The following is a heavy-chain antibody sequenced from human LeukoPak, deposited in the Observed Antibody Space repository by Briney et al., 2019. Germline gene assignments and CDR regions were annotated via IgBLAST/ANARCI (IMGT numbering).Heavy chain of an antibody. J-gene: IGHJ4*02. CDR1: GYTLTKLS. CDR3: ATGYSSV. CDR2: FDPEDGET. D-gene: IGHD6-19*01. V-gene: IGHV1-24*01. Sequence: ASVKVSCKVSGYTLTKLSMHWVRQAPRKGLEWMGTFDPEDGETIYAQKFQGRVTMTEDTSTDTTYMELSSLRSEDTAVYYCATGYSSVWGQGTLVTVSS.